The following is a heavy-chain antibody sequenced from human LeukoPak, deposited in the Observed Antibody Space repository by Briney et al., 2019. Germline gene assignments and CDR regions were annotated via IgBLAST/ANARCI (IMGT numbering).Heavy chain of an antibody. V-gene: IGHV4-39*07. D-gene: IGHD5-24*01. CDR3: ARTPTKNYWYFDL. Sequence: SETLSLTCTVSYGSISDISYYWGWIRQPPGKGLEWIGSIYYSGRTYYNSSLKSRVTISVDTSKNQFSLKLSSVTAADTAVYYCARTPTKNYWYFDLWGRGTLVTVSS. J-gene: IGHJ2*01. CDR1: YGSISDISYY. CDR2: IYYSGRT.